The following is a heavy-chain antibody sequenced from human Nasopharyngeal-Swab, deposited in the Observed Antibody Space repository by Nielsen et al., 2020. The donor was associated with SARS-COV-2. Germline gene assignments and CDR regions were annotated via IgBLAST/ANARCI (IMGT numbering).Heavy chain of an antibody. D-gene: IGHD2-15*01. V-gene: IGHV1-2*02. CDR1: GYTFTGYY. CDR2: INPNSGGT. CDR3: ARDGPGYCSGGSCYLFDY. Sequence: ASVKVSCKASGYTFTGYYMHWVRQAPGQGLEWMGWINPNSGGTNYAQKFQGRVTMTRDTSISTVYMELSSLRSEDTAVYYCARDGPGYCSGGSCYLFDYWGQGTLVTVSS. J-gene: IGHJ4*02.